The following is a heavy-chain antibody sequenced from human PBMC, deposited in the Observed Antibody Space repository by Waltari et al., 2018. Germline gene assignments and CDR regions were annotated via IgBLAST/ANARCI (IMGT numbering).Heavy chain of an antibody. J-gene: IGHJ4*02. CDR2: IYHSGST. D-gene: IGHD4-17*01. V-gene: IGHV4-38-2*01. Sequence: QVQLQESGPGPVKPSETMSLTCAVSGYSISSGYYWGWLRKPPGKGLEWIGSIYHSGSTYYNPSLKGGVTISVDTSKNQFSLKLSSVTAADTAVYYCARGGGSDYGEIFDYWGQGTLVTVSS. CDR1: GYSISSGYY. CDR3: ARGGGSDYGEIFDY.